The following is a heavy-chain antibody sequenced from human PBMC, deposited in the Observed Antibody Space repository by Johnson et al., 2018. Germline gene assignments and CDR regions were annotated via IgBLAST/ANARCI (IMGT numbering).Heavy chain of an antibody. D-gene: IGHD1-26*01. CDR1: GFTFSSYG. CDR3: AKEDGGSYYRYFQH. V-gene: IGHV3-33*06. Sequence: VQLVESGGGVVQPGRSLRLSCAASGFTFSSYGMHWVRQAPGKGLEWVAVIWYDGSNKYYADSVKGRFTISRDNSKNTLYLQMNSLRAEDTGVYYCAKEDGGSYYRYFQHWGQGTLVTVSS. CDR2: IWYDGSNK. J-gene: IGHJ1*01.